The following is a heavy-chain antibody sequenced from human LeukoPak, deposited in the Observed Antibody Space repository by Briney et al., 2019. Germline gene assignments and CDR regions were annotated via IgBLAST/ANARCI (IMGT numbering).Heavy chain of an antibody. D-gene: IGHD1-26*01. Sequence: TSETLSLTCAVSGSSISSGYYWGWIRQPPGKGLEWIGSIYYSGSTYYNPSLKSRVTISVDTSKNQFSLKLSSVTAADTAVYYCAKKTWEQTPYYYYMDVWGKGTTVTVSS. CDR3: AKKTWEQTPYYYYMDV. CDR1: GSSISSGYY. CDR2: IYYSGST. J-gene: IGHJ6*03. V-gene: IGHV4-38-2*01.